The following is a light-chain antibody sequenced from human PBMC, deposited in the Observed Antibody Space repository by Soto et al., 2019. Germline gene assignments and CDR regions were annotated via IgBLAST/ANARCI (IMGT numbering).Light chain of an antibody. CDR1: QSVSSSY. Sequence: EIVLTQSPGTLSLSPGERATLSCRASQSVSSSYLDWYQQKPGQAPRLLIYGASSRATGIQDTFSGSGSGTDFTLTIRRLEQEDFAVYYSKKYGSSPVFNFGPGTKVDIK. J-gene: IGKJ3*01. V-gene: IGKV3-20*01. CDR2: GAS. CDR3: KKYGSSPVFN.